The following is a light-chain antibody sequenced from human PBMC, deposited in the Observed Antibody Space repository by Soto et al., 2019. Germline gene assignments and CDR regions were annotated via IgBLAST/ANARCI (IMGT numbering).Light chain of an antibody. CDR1: QGVSSTY. Sequence: EIVLTQSPGTLSLSPGERATLSCRASQGVSSTYLAWYQLKPGQAPRLLIHGTSRRVTGIPDRFSGSGSGTDFTLTITRLELEDFAVYYCQHYGGSPPRFTFGPGTKVDIK. V-gene: IGKV3-20*01. CDR3: QHYGGSPPRFT. CDR2: GTS. J-gene: IGKJ3*01.